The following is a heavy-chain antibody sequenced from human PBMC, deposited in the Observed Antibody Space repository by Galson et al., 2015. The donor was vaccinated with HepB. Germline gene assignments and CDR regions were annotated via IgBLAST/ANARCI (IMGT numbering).Heavy chain of an antibody. Sequence: SLRLSCAASGCSFTSDSMNWVRQAPGKGLEWVSSISSSSSYIYYADSVKGRFTISRDNAKNSLYLQMNSLRAEDTAVYYCARGDIVFDYWGQGTLVTVSS. D-gene: IGHD5-12*01. V-gene: IGHV3-21*01. J-gene: IGHJ4*02. CDR1: GCSFTSDS. CDR2: ISSSSSYI. CDR3: ARGDIVFDY.